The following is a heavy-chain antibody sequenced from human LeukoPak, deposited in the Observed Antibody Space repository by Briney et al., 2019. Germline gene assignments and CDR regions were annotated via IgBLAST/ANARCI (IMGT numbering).Heavy chain of an antibody. J-gene: IGHJ6*03. V-gene: IGHV3-74*01. D-gene: IGHD3-16*01. CDR1: GFTFSNYW. CDR2: INTDGSST. Sequence: GGSLRLSCAASGFTFSNYWMHWVRHAPGKGLVWVSRINTDGSSTNYADSVKGRFTISRDNAKNTVYLQMNSLRAEDTAVYYCANGAFRLYYIDVWGKGTTVTVSS. CDR3: ANGAFRLYYIDV.